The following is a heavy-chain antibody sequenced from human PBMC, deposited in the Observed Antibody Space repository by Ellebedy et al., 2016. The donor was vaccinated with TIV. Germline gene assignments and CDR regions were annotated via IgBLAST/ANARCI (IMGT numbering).Heavy chain of an antibody. CDR1: GGPTSNYY. J-gene: IGHJ6*02. V-gene: IGHV4-59*01. Sequence: MPSETLSLTCGVSGGPTSNYYWRWIRQFPGKGLQWIGYVYGTGSTKYIPSLKSQVTISVDTSKSQISLKVRSVTAADTAVYYCARTGKKYDWNTSWEYYGMDVWGQGTTVTVSS. CDR2: VYGTGST. D-gene: IGHD3-16*01. CDR3: ARTGKKYDWNTSWEYYGMDV.